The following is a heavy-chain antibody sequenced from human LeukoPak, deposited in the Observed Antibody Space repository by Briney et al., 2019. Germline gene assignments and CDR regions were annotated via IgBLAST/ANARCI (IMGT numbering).Heavy chain of an antibody. Sequence: GGSLRLSCAVSGFTFSIYDMHWVRQAPDKGLEWVAVIWSDGSSQYYADSVKGRFFIPRDNSKNTLYLQMNSLRAEDTAVYYCARETEALDYWGQGTLVTVSS. V-gene: IGHV3-33*01. CDR1: GFTFSIYD. CDR3: ARETEALDY. CDR2: IWSDGSSQ. J-gene: IGHJ4*02. D-gene: IGHD6-6*01.